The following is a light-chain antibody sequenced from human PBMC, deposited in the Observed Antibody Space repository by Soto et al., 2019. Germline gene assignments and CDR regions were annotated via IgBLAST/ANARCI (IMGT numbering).Light chain of an antibody. CDR2: AAS. CDR1: QWISTF. CDR3: QQNYATVRT. V-gene: IGKV1-39*01. Sequence: DIQMTQSPSSLSTSVGDTVTIACRASQWISTFLNWYQTKPGKAPRLLIYAASRLQSGVPARFSGSGAETDFTLTITSLQPEDLGIYYCQQNYATVRTFGGGTKV. J-gene: IGKJ4*01.